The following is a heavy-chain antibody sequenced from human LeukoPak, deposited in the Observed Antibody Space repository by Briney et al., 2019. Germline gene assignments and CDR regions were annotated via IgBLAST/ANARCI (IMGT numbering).Heavy chain of an antibody. CDR1: GFTFDDYG. D-gene: IGHD1-26*01. Sequence: GGSLRLSCAASGFTFDDYGMSWVRQAPGKGLEWVSSISSSSSYIYYADSVKGRFTISRDNAKNLVYLEMNSLRAEDTAVYYCARVPGEMGATLAYLDYWGQGTLVFVSS. V-gene: IGHV3-21*01. CDR2: ISSSSSYI. CDR3: ARVPGEMGATLAYLDY. J-gene: IGHJ4*02.